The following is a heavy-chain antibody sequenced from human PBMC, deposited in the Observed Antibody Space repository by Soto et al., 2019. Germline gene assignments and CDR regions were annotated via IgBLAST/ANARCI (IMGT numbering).Heavy chain of an antibody. CDR3: ARTFGATSWYYYYYGMDV. V-gene: IGHV1-2*02. CDR1: GYTFTGYY. D-gene: IGHD1-26*01. CDR2: INPNSGGT. J-gene: IGHJ6*02. Sequence: QVQLVQSGAEVKKPGASVKVSCKASGYTFTGYYMHWVRQAPGQGLEWMGWINPNSGGTNYAQKFQGRVTMTRDTSISTDYMELSRLRSDDTAVYYCARTFGATSWYYYYYGMDVWGQGTTVTVSS.